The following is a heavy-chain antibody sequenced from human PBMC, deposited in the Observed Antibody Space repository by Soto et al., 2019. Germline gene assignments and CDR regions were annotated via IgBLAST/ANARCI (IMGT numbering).Heavy chain of an antibody. CDR3: ARRSGDRSTSCYYDY. CDR1: NGSISNPIYY. J-gene: IGHJ4*02. CDR2: IYYSGST. Sequence: PSETLSLTCTVSNGSISNPIYYWGWMRQPPGKGLEWIGYIYYSGSTNYNPSLKSRVTISVDTSKNQFSLKLSSVTAADTAVYYCARRSGDRSTSCYYDYWGQGTLVTVSS. D-gene: IGHD2-2*01. V-gene: IGHV4-61*05.